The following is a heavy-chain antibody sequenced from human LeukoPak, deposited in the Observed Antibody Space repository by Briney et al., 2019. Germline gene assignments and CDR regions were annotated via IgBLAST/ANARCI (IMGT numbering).Heavy chain of an antibody. CDR3: ARIPPLYDYVWGSYRRAAYYFDY. V-gene: IGHV4-34*01. CDR2: INHSGST. CDR1: GGSFSGYY. D-gene: IGHD3-16*02. Sequence: SETLSLTCAVYGGSFSGYYWSWIRQPPGKGLEWIGEINHSGSTNYNPSLKSRVTISVDTSKNQFSLKLSSVTAADTAVYYCARIPPLYDYVWGSYRRAAYYFDYWGQGTLVTVSS. J-gene: IGHJ4*02.